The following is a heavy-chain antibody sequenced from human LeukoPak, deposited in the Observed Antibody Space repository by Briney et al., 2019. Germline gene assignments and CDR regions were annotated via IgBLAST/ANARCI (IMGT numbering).Heavy chain of an antibody. J-gene: IGHJ4*02. CDR2: IYYSGST. Sequence: SETLSLTCTVSGCTISSYYWSWIRQPPGKGLEWIGYIYYSGSTNYNPSLKSRVTISVDTSKNQFSLKLSSVTAADTAVYYCARVKSGYSSSWVFDYWGQGTLVTVSS. CDR1: GCTISSYY. D-gene: IGHD6-13*01. CDR3: ARVKSGYSSSWVFDY. V-gene: IGHV4-59*01.